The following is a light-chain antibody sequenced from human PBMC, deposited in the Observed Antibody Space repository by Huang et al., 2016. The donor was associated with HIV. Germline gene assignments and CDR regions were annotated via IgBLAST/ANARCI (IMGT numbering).Light chain of an antibody. J-gene: IGKJ4*01. Sequence: EIVMTQSPATLSVSPGERATLSCRASQNIGGSLAWYQKKPGQAPRLLIYEASTRATGIPARFSGSESGTDLTLTISSLQSEDFAVYYCQQYNDWSAVTFGGGTKVEI. CDR1: QNIGGS. CDR3: QQYNDWSAVT. V-gene: IGKV3-15*01. CDR2: EAS.